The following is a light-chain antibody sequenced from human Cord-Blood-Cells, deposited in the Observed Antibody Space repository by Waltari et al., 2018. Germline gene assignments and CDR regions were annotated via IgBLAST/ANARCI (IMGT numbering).Light chain of an antibody. CDR2: AAS. V-gene: IGKV1-39*01. CDR3: QQSYSTPPYS. J-gene: IGKJ2*03. CDR1: QSISSY. Sequence: DLKMTKSTSYLSASLGDTDPITCRASQSISSYFTWYQQQPGKAPKLLIYAASSLQSGVPSRFSGSGSGTDFTLTISSLQPEDFATYYCQQSYSTPPYSFGQGTKLEIK.